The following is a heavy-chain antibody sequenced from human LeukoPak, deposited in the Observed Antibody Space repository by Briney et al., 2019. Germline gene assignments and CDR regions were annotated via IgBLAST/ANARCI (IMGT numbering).Heavy chain of an antibody. CDR2: ISYDGSNK. CDR1: GFTFSSYA. J-gene: IGHJ3*02. CDR3: ARAQQLVLAFDI. V-gene: IGHV3-30-3*01. Sequence: GGSLRLSCAASGFTFSSYAMHWVRQAPGKGLEWVAVISYDGSNKYYADSVKGRFTISRDNSKNTLYLQMNSLRAEDTAVYYCARAQQLVLAFDIWGQGTMVTVSS. D-gene: IGHD6-13*01.